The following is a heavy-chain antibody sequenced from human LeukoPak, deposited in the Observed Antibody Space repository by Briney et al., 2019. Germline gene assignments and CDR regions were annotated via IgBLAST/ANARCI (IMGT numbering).Heavy chain of an antibody. D-gene: IGHD2-2*02. CDR1: GGSFSGYY. V-gene: IGHV4-34*01. Sequence: PSETLSLTCAVYGGSFSGYYWSWIRQPPGKGLEWIGEINHSGSTNYNPSLKSRVTISVDTSKNQFSLKLSSVTAADTAVYYCARGSYCSSTSCYSIHYYYYYMDVWGKGTTVTVSS. CDR3: ARGSYCSSTSCYSIHYYYYYMDV. J-gene: IGHJ6*03. CDR2: INHSGST.